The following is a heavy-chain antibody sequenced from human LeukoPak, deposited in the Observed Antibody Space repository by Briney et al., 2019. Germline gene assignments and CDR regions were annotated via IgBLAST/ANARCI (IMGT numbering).Heavy chain of an antibody. CDR2: IKQEGNVT. V-gene: IGHV3-7*01. D-gene: IGHD3-16*01. CDR3: ARLGGETTRFDL. CDR1: GFTFRNYW. J-gene: IGHJ5*02. Sequence: PGGSLRLSCAASGFTFRNYWMSWVRQAPGRGLDWVATIKQEGNVTYYVASVKGRLTISRDNADNSLYLQMNSLRVEDTAVYYCARLGGETTRFDLWGQGALVTVSS.